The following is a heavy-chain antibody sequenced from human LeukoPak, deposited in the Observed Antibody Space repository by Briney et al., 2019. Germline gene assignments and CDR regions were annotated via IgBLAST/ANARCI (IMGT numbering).Heavy chain of an antibody. V-gene: IGHV4-4*07. CDR1: GASFNYYY. D-gene: IGHD2-21*01. CDR3: ARDHCDDAACYPFDR. Sequence: SETLSLTCNVSGASFNYYYWSWIRKPAGKGLEWIGRVYLGGSTNYNPSLMSRVMMSLDKANNQFSLRLSSVTAADTAIYYCARDHCDDAACYPFDRWGQGTLVTVSS. CDR2: VYLGGST. J-gene: IGHJ4*02.